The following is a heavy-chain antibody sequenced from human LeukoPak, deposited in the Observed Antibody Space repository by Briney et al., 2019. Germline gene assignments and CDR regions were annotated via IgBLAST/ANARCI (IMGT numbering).Heavy chain of an antibody. J-gene: IGHJ4*02. V-gene: IGHV3-30*03. CDR2: ISYDGSNK. CDR1: GFTFSSYG. D-gene: IGHD1-1*01. CDR3: ARDLRRGTFDY. Sequence: PGRSLRLSCAASGFTFSSYGMHWVRQAPSKGLEWVAVISYDGSNKYYADPVKGRFTISRDNSKNTLYLQMNSLRAEDTAVYYCARDLRRGTFDYWGQGTLVTVSS.